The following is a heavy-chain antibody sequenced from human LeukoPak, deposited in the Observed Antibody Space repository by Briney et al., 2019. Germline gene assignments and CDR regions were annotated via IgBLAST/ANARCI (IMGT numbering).Heavy chain of an antibody. CDR3: ARRPYGVNWFDP. CDR1: GGSISSSSYY. CDR2: IYYSGST. Sequence: SETLSLTCTVSGGSISSSSYYWGWIRQPPGKGLEWIGSIYYSGSTYYSPSLKSRVTISVDTSKNQFSLKLSSVTAADTAVYYCARRPYGVNWFDPWGQGTLVTVSS. V-gene: IGHV4-39*01. J-gene: IGHJ5*02. D-gene: IGHD3-16*01.